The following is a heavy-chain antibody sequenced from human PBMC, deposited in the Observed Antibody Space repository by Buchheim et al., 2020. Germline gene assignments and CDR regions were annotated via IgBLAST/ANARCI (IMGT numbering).Heavy chain of an antibody. D-gene: IGHD1-7*01. Sequence: QVQLVQSGAEVKKPGASVKVSCKASGYTFTGYYMHWVRQAPGQGLEWMGWINPNSGGPNYAQKFQGWVTMTRDPSISTAYMELSRLRSDDTAVYYCARSRLELPAPYYYGMDVWGQGTT. CDR2: INPNSGGP. CDR3: ARSRLELPAPYYYGMDV. J-gene: IGHJ6*02. CDR1: GYTFTGYY. V-gene: IGHV1-2*04.